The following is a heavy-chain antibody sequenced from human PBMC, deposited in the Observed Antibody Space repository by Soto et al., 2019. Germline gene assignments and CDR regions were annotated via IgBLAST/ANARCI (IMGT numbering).Heavy chain of an antibody. J-gene: IGHJ4*02. V-gene: IGHV3-21*01. D-gene: IGHD3-22*01. CDR3: ARDPFDYYDSSGYYGNIDY. Sequence: EVQLVESGGGLVKPGGSLRLSCAASGFTFSSYSMNWVRQAPGKGLEWVSSISSSSSYIYYADSVKGRFTISRDNAKNSLYLQMNNLRAEDTAVYYCARDPFDYYDSSGYYGNIDYWGQGTLVTVSS. CDR2: ISSSSSYI. CDR1: GFTFSSYS.